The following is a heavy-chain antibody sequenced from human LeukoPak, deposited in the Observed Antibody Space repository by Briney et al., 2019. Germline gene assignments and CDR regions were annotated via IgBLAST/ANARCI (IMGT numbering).Heavy chain of an antibody. D-gene: IGHD2-15*01. CDR1: GGSFSGYY. CDR3: ARGPDCSGGTCYLGFDY. Sequence: SETLSLTCAVYGGSFSGYYWSWIRQPPGKGLEWIGEINHSGSTNYNPSLKSRVTISVDTSKNQFSLKLSSVTAADTTVYYCARGPDCSGGTCYLGFDYWGQGTLVTVSS. J-gene: IGHJ4*02. V-gene: IGHV4-34*01. CDR2: INHSGST.